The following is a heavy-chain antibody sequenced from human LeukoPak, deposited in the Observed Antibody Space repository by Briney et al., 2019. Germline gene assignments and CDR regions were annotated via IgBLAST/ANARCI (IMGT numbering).Heavy chain of an antibody. CDR3: ARVLMVRGVISNFDY. CDR1: SGSISSSSYY. CDR2: IYYSGST. Sequence: SETLSLTYTVSSGSISSSSYYWGWIRQPPGKGLEWIGSIYYSGSTYYNPSLKSRVTISGDTSKDQFSLKLSSVTAADTAVYYCARVLMVRGVISNFDYWGQGTLVTVSS. V-gene: IGHV4-39*07. D-gene: IGHD3-10*01. J-gene: IGHJ4*02.